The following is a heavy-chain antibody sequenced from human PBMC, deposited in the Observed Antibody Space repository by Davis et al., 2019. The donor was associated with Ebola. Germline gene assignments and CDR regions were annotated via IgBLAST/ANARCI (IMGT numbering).Heavy chain of an antibody. J-gene: IGHJ4*02. CDR2: ISYDGSNK. Sequence: GESLKISCAASGFTFSSYAMHWVRQAPGKGLEWVAVISYDGSNKYYADSVKGRFTISRDNSKNTLYLQMNSLRAEDTAVYYCARDRTIFGVVTTNEFDYWGQGTLVTVSS. D-gene: IGHD3-3*01. V-gene: IGHV3-30-3*01. CDR1: GFTFSSYA. CDR3: ARDRTIFGVVTTNEFDY.